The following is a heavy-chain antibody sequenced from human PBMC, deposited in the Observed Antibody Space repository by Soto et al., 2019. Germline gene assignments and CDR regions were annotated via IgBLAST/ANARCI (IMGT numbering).Heavy chain of an antibody. D-gene: IGHD6-13*01. V-gene: IGHV6-1*01. CDR3: ARDFFKNSEAGPKWFDP. Sequence: PSQTLSLTCVISGDSVSSNSAAWNWIRQSPSRGLEWLGRTYYRSKWYNDYAVSVKSRITINPDTSKNQFSLQLNSVTPEDTAVYYCARDFFKNSEAGPKWFDPWGQGTLVTVSS. J-gene: IGHJ5*02. CDR2: TYYRSKWYN. CDR1: GDSVSSNSAA.